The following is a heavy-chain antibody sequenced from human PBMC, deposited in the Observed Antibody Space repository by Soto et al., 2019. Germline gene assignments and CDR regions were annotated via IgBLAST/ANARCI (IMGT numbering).Heavy chain of an antibody. CDR2: IYYSGST. CDR3: ARYYDFWSGYDY. CDR1: GGSISSGGYY. Sequence: SETLSLTCTVSGGSISSGGYYWSWIRQHPGKGLEWIGYIYYSGSTYYNPSLKSRVTISVDTSKNQFSLKLSSVTAADTAVYYCARYYDFWSGYDYWGQGTLVTSPQ. V-gene: IGHV4-31*03. J-gene: IGHJ4*02. D-gene: IGHD3-3*01.